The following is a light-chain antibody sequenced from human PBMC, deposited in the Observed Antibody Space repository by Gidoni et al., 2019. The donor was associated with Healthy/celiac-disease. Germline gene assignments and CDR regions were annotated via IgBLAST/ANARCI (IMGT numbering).Light chain of an antibody. CDR3: QQYGSSPQT. CDR2: GAS. CDR1: QSVSSSY. V-gene: IGKV3-20*01. J-gene: IGKJ1*01. Sequence: EVVLTQSPGTMSLSPGERATISCRASQSVSSSYLAWYQQKPGQAPRLLIYGASSRATGIPDVFSGSGSGTAFSLTISRLEPEDFSVYYCQQYGSSPQTFGQGTKVEIK.